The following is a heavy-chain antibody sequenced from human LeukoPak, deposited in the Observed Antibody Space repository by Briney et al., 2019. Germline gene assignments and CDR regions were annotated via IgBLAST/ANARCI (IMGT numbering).Heavy chain of an antibody. D-gene: IGHD6-25*01. V-gene: IGHV1-18*01. CDR1: GYTFNTYG. J-gene: IGHJ4*02. CDR2: ISTYNGDT. Sequence: ASVKVSCKASGYTFNTYGISWVRQAPGQGLEWMGCISTYNGDTSYVQNLQGRVTMTTDTSTSTAYMELMSLRSDDTAVYYCLRDAQRPRLTPDYWGQGTLVTVSS. CDR3: LRDAQRPRLTPDY.